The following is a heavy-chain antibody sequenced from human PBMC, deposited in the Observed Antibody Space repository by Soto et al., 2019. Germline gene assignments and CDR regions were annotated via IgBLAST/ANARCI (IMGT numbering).Heavy chain of an antibody. CDR2: ITDSGDTT. Sequence: PGGSLRLSCTASGFTFKNSGMNWVRQAPGKGLEWVSIITDSGDTTYYADSVKGRFTISRDNSKNTLYLQMNGLRAEDTAVYYFAKGGHYYNGSPVDFDFWGPGTLVTVPQ. CDR1: GFTFKNSG. J-gene: IGHJ4*02. D-gene: IGHD3-22*01. V-gene: IGHV3-23*01. CDR3: AKGGHYYNGSPVDFDF.